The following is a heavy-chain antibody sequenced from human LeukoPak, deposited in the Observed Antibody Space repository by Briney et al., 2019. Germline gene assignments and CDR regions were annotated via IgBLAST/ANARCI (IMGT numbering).Heavy chain of an antibody. D-gene: IGHD6-13*01. Sequence: GGSLRLSCAASGFTVSRNYMSWVRQAPGKGLEWVSVIYSGGSTYYADSVKGRFTISRHNSKNTLYLQMNSLRAEDTAVYYCARDGGSSSWPDAFDIWGQGTMVTVSS. V-gene: IGHV3-53*04. CDR3: ARDGGSSSWPDAFDI. CDR2: IYSGGST. CDR1: GFTVSRNY. J-gene: IGHJ3*02.